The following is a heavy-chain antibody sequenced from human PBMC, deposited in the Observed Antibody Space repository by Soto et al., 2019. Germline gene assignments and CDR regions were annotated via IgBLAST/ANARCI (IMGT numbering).Heavy chain of an antibody. D-gene: IGHD3-9*01. V-gene: IGHV3-53*01. CDR2: LYTGGSA. Sequence: PGGSLRLSCAASGFSVTDHYMTWVRQAPGKGLEWVSVLYTGGSAHYGDSVKGRFTISRDSSTNTLYLQMNSLKVGDTAFYFCARSFNDWTTYFDYWSEGTLVTVSS. J-gene: IGHJ4*02. CDR3: ARSFNDWTTYFDY. CDR1: GFSVTDHY.